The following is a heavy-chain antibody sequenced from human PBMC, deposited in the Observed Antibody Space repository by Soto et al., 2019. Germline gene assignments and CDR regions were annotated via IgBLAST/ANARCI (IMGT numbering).Heavy chain of an antibody. D-gene: IGHD3-10*01. Sequence: SCKASGGTFSMNWVRQAPGKVLEWVSSISSSSSYIYYVDSVKGRFTISRDNAKNSLYLQMNSLRAEDTAVYYCVRVPPRYYGSGSYYNSAVVSYFDLWGRGTLVTVSS. CDR2: ISSSSSYI. J-gene: IGHJ2*01. CDR3: VRVPPRYYGSGSYYNSAVVSYFDL. CDR1: GGTFS. V-gene: IGHV3-21*01.